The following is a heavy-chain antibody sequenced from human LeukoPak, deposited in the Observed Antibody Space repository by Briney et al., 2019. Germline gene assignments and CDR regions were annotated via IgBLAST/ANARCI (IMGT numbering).Heavy chain of an antibody. J-gene: IGHJ3*02. CDR2: VRYSGYT. D-gene: IGHD3-22*01. V-gene: IGHV4-59*01. CDR1: GASMSGYY. CDR3: ARDLDYDGSPSDAFDI. Sequence: SETLSLTCTVSGASMSGYYWSWIRQPPGKGLEWIGYVRYSGYTNYNPSLKSRVAISVDTSKNQFSLKLSSVTAADTAVYYCARDLDYDGSPSDAFDIWGQGTMVTVSS.